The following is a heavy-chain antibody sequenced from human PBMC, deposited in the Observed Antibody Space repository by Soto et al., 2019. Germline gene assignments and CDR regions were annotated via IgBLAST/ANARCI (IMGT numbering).Heavy chain of an antibody. Sequence: QVQLVQSGAEVKKPGASVKVSCKASGYTFTSYGISWVRQAPGQGLEWMGWISAYNGNTNYAQQLQGIVTTTPDTSTSTAYMELRSLRSDDTAVYYCARDRTIFGVVIAHDYYGMDVWGQGTTVTVSS. D-gene: IGHD3-3*01. V-gene: IGHV1-18*01. CDR1: GYTFTSYG. J-gene: IGHJ6*02. CDR2: ISAYNGNT. CDR3: ARDRTIFGVVIAHDYYGMDV.